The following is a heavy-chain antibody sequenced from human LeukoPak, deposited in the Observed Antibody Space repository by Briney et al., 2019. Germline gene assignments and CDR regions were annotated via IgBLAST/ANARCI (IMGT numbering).Heavy chain of an antibody. J-gene: IGHJ4*02. CDR2: IYYSGST. V-gene: IGHV4-59*06. Sequence: SETLSLTCAVYGGSFSGYYWSWIRQPPGKGLEWIGYIYYSGSTYYNPSLKSRVTISVDTSKNQFSLKLSSVTAADTAVYYCARSSSYGDYFDYWGQGTLVTVSS. D-gene: IGHD6-6*01. CDR1: GGSFSGYY. CDR3: ARSSSYGDYFDY.